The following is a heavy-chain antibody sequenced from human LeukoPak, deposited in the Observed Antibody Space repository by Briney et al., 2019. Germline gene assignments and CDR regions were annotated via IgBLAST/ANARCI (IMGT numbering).Heavy chain of an antibody. CDR1: GFTFDDYG. Sequence: GGSLRLSCAASGFTFDDYGMSWVRQAQGKRLEWVSGINWKGNSIGHADSVKGRFTISRDNAKNSLYLQMNSLRAEDTALGYCARDLGYKDYVSAFDIWGQGTMVTVSS. CDR3: ARDLGYKDYVSAFDI. V-gene: IGHV3-20*04. J-gene: IGHJ3*02. CDR2: INWKGNSI. D-gene: IGHD5-24*01.